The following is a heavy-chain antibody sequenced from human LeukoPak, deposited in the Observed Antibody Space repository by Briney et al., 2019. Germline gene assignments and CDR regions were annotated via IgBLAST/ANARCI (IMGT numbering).Heavy chain of an antibody. V-gene: IGHV5-51*01. D-gene: IGHD1-26*01. CDR3: AIYSDTYYFDH. CDR2: IYPGDSDT. Sequence: GESLKISCKGSGYSFTSSWIGWVRQMPGKGLEWMGIIYPGDSDTRYSPSFQGQVTIAADKSISTAYLQWSSLKASDTAVYYCAIYSDTYYFDHWGQGTLVTASS. CDR1: GYSFTSSW. J-gene: IGHJ4*02.